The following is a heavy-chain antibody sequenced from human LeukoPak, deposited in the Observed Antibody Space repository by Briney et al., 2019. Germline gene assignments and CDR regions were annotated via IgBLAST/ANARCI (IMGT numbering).Heavy chain of an antibody. V-gene: IGHV1-46*03. CDR1: GYTYTSYY. CDR2: INPSGGST. Sequence: ASVEVSCKASGYTYTSYYMHWVRQAPGQGLEWMGIINPSGGSTSYAQKFQGRVTMTRDTSTSTVYMELSSLRSEDTAVYYCATGASGVTFDIWGQGTMVTVSS. CDR3: ATGASGVTFDI. J-gene: IGHJ3*02. D-gene: IGHD3-16*02.